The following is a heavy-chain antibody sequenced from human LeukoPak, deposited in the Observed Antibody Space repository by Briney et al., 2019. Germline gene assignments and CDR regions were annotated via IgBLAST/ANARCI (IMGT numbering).Heavy chain of an antibody. V-gene: IGHV1-8*01. D-gene: IGHD2-21*02. CDR1: GYTFTSYD. J-gene: IGHJ6*02. Sequence: GASVKVSCKASGYTFTSYDINWVRQATGQGLEWMGWMNPNSGNTGYAQKFQGRVTMTRNTSISIAYMELSSLRSEDTAVYYCARLPYCGGDCSSYYYYGMDVWGQGTTVTVSS. CDR3: ARLPYCGGDCSSYYYYGMDV. CDR2: MNPNSGNT.